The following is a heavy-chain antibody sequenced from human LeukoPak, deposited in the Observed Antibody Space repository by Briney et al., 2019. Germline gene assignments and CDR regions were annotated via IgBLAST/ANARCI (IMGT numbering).Heavy chain of an antibody. Sequence: GASVKVSCKASGGTFSSYAISWVRQAPGQGLEWMGGIIPIFGTANYAQKFQGRVTITADESTSTAYMELSSLRSEDTAVYYCARDNTHYYDSSGYYGYWGQGTLVTVPS. CDR2: IIPIFGTA. D-gene: IGHD3-22*01. CDR1: GGTFSSYA. CDR3: ARDNTHYYDSSGYYGY. J-gene: IGHJ4*02. V-gene: IGHV1-69*13.